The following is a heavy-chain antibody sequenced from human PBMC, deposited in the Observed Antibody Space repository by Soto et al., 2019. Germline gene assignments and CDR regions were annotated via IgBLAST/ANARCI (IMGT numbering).Heavy chain of an antibody. CDR1: GFNFSSYA. CDR3: ARNTIGQWLVRCLGY. CDR2: ISGSGGST. Sequence: PGGALRPSCAASGFNFSSYAMSWVRQAPGKGLEWVSAISGSGGSTYYADSVKGRFTISRDNSKNTLYLQMNSLRAEDTAVYYCARNTIGQWLVRCLGYWGQGTLVTVSS. V-gene: IGHV3-23*01. D-gene: IGHD6-19*01. J-gene: IGHJ4*02.